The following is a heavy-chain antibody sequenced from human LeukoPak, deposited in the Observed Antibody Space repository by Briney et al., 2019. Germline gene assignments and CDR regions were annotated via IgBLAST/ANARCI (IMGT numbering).Heavy chain of an antibody. J-gene: IGHJ4*02. D-gene: IGHD6-13*01. CDR3: ARAASYSSSGKTRKNYYFDY. Sequence: GASVKVSCKASGYTFTGYYMHWVRQAPGQGLEWMGRINPNSGGTNYAQKFQGRVTMTRDTSISTAYMELSSLRSEDTAVYYCARAASYSSSGKTRKNYYFDYWGQGTLVTVSS. CDR2: INPNSGGT. V-gene: IGHV1-2*06. CDR1: GYTFTGYY.